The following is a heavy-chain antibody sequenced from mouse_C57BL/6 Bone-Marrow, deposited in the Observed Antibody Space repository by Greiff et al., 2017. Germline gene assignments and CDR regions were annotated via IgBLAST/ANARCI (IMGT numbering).Heavy chain of an antibody. CDR1: GFTFSSYA. CDR3: TGVGYGSFFDY. J-gene: IGHJ2*01. CDR2: ISSGGDYI. V-gene: IGHV5-9-1*02. Sequence: EVMLVESGEGLVKPGGSLKLSCAASGFTFSSYAMSWVRQTPEQRLEWVAYISSGGDYIYYADTVKGRFTISRDNARNTLYLQMSSLTSEDTAMYYCTGVGYGSFFDYWGQGTTLTVTS. D-gene: IGHD1-1*01.